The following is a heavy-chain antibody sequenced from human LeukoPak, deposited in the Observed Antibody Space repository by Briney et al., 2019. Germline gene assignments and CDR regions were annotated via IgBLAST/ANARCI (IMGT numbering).Heavy chain of an antibody. CDR2: ISAGSNYR. J-gene: IGHJ2*01. Sequence: GGPLRLSCAASGFTLSSYALSWVRQAPGKGLEWVSQISAGSNYRYYADSVKGRFTISRDNSKSTLFLQMDSLRDEDTAVYYRTRGQRSCNSASCHLWYFDLWGRGTLVSVSS. CDR3: TRGQRSCNSASCHLWYFDL. CDR1: GFTLSSYA. D-gene: IGHD2-2*01. V-gene: IGHV3-23*01.